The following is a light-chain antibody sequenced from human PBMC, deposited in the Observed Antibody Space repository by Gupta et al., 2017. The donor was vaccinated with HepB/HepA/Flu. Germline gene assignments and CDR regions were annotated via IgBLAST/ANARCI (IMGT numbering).Light chain of an antibody. CDR1: SSDVGGYHY. V-gene: IGLV2-11*01. J-gene: IGLJ3*02. Sequence: QSDLTQPRSVSGFPGQSVALSCPGTSSDVGGYHYVSWYQHHPGKAPNLIIYDFTNRPSGVPDRFSGSKSGNTAALTISGLQAEDEADYYCSSYTGSYSSVFGGGTKLTVL. CDR2: DFT. CDR3: SSYTGSYSSV.